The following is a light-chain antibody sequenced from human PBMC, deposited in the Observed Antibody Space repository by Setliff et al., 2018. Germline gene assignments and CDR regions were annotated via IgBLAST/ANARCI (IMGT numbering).Light chain of an antibody. Sequence: QSVLTQPASVSGSPGQSITFSCTGSSSDVGGYDYVSWYQQHTGKAPKLLIYDVTNRPSGVSNRFSGSKSGNTASLTISGLQAEDEAEYFCSSYTVGSTLSVFGTGTKVTVL. CDR3: SSYTVGSTLSV. CDR2: DVT. CDR1: SSDVGGYDY. V-gene: IGLV2-14*03. J-gene: IGLJ1*01.